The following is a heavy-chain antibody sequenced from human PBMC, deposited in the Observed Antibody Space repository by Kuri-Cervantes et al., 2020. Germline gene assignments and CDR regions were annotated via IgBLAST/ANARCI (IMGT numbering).Heavy chain of an antibody. CDR3: ARGRNPDILTDFH. CDR1: GFTVSSNY. V-gene: IGHV3-66*02. Sequence: GESLKISCAASGFTVSSNYMSWVRQAPGKGLEWVSIIYNSGDTYYIDSVKGRFTISRDNSKNTLYLQMNSLRVEDTAVYYCARGRNPDILTDFHWGQGILTVSS. CDR2: IYNSGDT. J-gene: IGHJ1*01. D-gene: IGHD3-9*01.